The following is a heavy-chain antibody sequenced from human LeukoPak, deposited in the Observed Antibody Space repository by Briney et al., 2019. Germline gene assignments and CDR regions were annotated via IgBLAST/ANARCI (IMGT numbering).Heavy chain of an antibody. J-gene: IGHJ4*02. CDR2: INHSGST. D-gene: IGHD3-10*01. CDR1: GGSFSGYY. V-gene: IGHV4-34*01. Sequence: PSETLSLTCAVYGGSFSGYYWSGIRQPPGKGLEWIGEINHSGSTNYNPSLKSRVTMSVDTSKNQFSLKLSSVTAADTAVYYCARGEFDFDYWGQGTLVTVSS. CDR3: ARGEFDFDY.